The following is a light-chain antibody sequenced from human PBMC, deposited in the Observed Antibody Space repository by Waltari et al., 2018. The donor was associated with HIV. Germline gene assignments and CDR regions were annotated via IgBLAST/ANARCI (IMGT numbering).Light chain of an antibody. CDR2: DNN. CDR3: QSFDSGLTAVV. V-gene: IGLV1-40*01. J-gene: IGLJ2*01. CDR1: SSNLGAGFD. Sequence: QSVLTQPPSVSGAPGQRVSISCTGSSSNLGAGFDAHWYQQLPGAAPRLLIYDNNNRPSGVPGRFSGSRSGTSASLAITGLQADDEADYYCQSFDSGLTAVVFGGGTKLTVL.